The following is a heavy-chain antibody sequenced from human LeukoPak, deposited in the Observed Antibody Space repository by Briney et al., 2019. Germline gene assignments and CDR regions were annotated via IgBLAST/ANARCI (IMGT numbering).Heavy chain of an antibody. CDR1: GGSFTSYY. CDR2: IYYSGNT. D-gene: IGHD2-21*02. J-gene: IGHJ4*02. CDR3: ASQHLLLYYFDY. V-gene: IGHV4-59*01. Sequence: SETLSLTCTVSGGSFTSYYWSWIRQPPGKGLEWIGHIYYSGNTNYNPSLKSRVTISVDTSKNQFSLKLSSVTAADTAVYYCASQHLLLYYFDYWGRGTLVTVSS.